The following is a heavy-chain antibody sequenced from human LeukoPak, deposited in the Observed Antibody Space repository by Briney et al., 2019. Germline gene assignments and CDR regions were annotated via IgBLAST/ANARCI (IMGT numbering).Heavy chain of an antibody. CDR3: ARVNVNYDFWSGSDY. D-gene: IGHD3-3*01. J-gene: IGHJ4*02. V-gene: IGHV3-30*04. Sequence: GGSLRLSCAASGFTFSSYAMHWVRQAPGKGLEWVAVISYDGSNKYYADSVKGRFTISRDNSKNTLYLQMNSLRAKDTAVYYCARVNVNYDFWSGSDYWGQGTLVTVSS. CDR2: ISYDGSNK. CDR1: GFTFSSYA.